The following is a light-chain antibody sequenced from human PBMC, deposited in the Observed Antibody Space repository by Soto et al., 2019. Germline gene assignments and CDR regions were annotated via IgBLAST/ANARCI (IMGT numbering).Light chain of an antibody. J-gene: IGLJ2*01. Sequence: QSALTQPASLSGSPGQSITISCTGTSSDVGGYNYVSWYQQHPGKVPKLMIYDVTDRPSGVSNRFSGSKSDNTASLTISGLQAEDEADYYCASYTSSSTVVFGGGTKLTVL. CDR3: ASYTSSSTVV. V-gene: IGLV2-14*01. CDR1: SSDVGGYNY. CDR2: DVT.